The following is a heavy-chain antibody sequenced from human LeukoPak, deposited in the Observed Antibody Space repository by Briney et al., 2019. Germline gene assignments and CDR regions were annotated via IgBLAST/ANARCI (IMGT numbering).Heavy chain of an antibody. V-gene: IGHV4-38-2*02. D-gene: IGHD6-19*01. CDR3: ARVSSGRYYYYYMDV. CDR1: GYSISSGYY. CDR2: IYYSGST. Sequence: SETLSLTCTVSGYSISSGYYWGWIRQPPGKGLEWIGSIYYSGSTYYDPPLKSRVTISVDTSTNQFSLKVSSVTAADTAVYYCARVSSGRYYYYYMDVWGKGTTVTVSS. J-gene: IGHJ6*03.